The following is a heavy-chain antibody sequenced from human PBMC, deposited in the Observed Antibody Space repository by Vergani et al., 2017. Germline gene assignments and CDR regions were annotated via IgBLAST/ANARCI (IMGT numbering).Heavy chain of an antibody. V-gene: IGHV4-4*03. J-gene: IGHJ4*02. CDR3: ATIGLWRWGYYFDY. CDR2: ICHTEDT. Sequence: QVQLQESGPGLVKPPGTLSLTCAVSGDSISSNNCWTWVRQPPGKGLEWIGEICHTEDTNYSRSLKSRVPVSVDESRNLFSLRLNSVTAADTAVYYCATIGLWRWGYYFDYWGQGSLVTDSS. D-gene: IGHD2-21*01. CDR1: GDSISSNNC.